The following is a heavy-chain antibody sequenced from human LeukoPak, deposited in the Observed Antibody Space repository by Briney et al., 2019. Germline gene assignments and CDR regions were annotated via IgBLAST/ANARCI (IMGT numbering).Heavy chain of an antibody. CDR3: AKRPPSTVVTHYFDY. J-gene: IGHJ4*02. CDR1: GFTFSSHA. D-gene: IGHD4-23*01. Sequence: GGSLRLSCAASGFTFSSHAMICVRQAPGKGLEWVSAISGSGGSTYSADSVKGRFTISRDNYKNTLYLQMNSPRAEDTDVYYCAKRPPSTVVTHYFDYWGQGTLVTVSS. CDR2: ISGSGGST. V-gene: IGHV3-23*01.